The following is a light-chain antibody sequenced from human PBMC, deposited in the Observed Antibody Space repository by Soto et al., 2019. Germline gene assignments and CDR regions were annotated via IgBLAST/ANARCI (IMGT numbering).Light chain of an antibody. V-gene: IGLV1-40*01. CDR1: SSNIGAGYD. CDR3: QSYDSSLSAYVV. Sequence: QSVLTQPPSVSGAPGQRVTISCTGSSSNIGAGYDVHWYQQLPGTAPKLLIYGNSNRPSGVPDRFSGSKSGTSASLAITGLQAEDEADYYCQSYDSSLSAYVVFGGGTKRPS. CDR2: GNS. J-gene: IGLJ2*01.